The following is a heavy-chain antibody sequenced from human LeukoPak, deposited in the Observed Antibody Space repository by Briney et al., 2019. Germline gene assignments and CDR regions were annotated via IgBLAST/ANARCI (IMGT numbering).Heavy chain of an antibody. Sequence: ASVKVSCKASGYTFTSYGISWVRQAPGQGLEWMGWLSTYNGITNYAQKLQGRVTMTTDTSTSTAYMELRSLRSDDTAVYFCARGDCSGGSCYSNWGQGTLVTVSS. J-gene: IGHJ4*02. CDR3: ARGDCSGGSCYSN. CDR2: LSTYNGIT. V-gene: IGHV1-18*01. D-gene: IGHD2-15*01. CDR1: GYTFTSYG.